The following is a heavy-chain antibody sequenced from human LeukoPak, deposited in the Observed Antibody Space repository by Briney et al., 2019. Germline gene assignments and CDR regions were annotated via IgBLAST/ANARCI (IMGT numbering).Heavy chain of an antibody. J-gene: IGHJ3*01. V-gene: IGHV1-46*01. CDR3: AREGSSGQLL. Sequence: GASVKVSCKSSAYTFTNYYLHWVRQAPGQGLEWVGIINPSGGSTSYAQKFQGGVTMTRDTSTSTVYMELSSLRSEDTAVYYCAREGSSGQLLWGQGPMVTVSS. CDR2: INPSGGST. CDR1: AYTFTNYY. D-gene: IGHD3-22*01.